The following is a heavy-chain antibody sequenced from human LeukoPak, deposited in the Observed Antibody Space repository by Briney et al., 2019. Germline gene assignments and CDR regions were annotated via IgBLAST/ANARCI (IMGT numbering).Heavy chain of an antibody. D-gene: IGHD5-18*01. V-gene: IGHV3-49*04. CDR2: IRSRAYGGTT. J-gene: IGHJ6*02. CDR1: EFTFGDHA. CDR3: ARGPIQQWLYNGMDV. Sequence: GRSLRLSCTASEFTFGDHAMSWVRQAAGKGLEWVGFIRSRAYGGTTEYAPAVKGRFLISRDDSKSIAYLHMNSLKTEDTAVYYCARGPIQQWLYNGMDVWGQGTTVSVSS.